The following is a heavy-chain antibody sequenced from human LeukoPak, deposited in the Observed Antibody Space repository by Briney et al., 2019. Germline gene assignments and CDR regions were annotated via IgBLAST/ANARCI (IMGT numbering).Heavy chain of an antibody. D-gene: IGHD2-2*02. CDR2: MNPNSGNT. V-gene: IGHV1-8*03. CDR1: GYTFTSYD. Sequence: ASVKVSCKASGYTFTSYDINWVRQATGQGLEWMGWMNPNSGNTGYAQKFQGRVTITRNTSISTAYMELSSLRSEDTAVYYCARGTYCSSTSCYMRGWFDPWGQGTLVTVSS. J-gene: IGHJ5*02. CDR3: ARGTYCSSTSCYMRGWFDP.